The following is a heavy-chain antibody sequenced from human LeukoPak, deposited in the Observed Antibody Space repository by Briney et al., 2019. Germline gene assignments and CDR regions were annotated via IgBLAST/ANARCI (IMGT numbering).Heavy chain of an antibody. CDR3: ARVSIKWLPDDY. J-gene: IGHJ4*02. CDR1: GYTFTGNY. D-gene: IGHD5-18*01. V-gene: IGHV1-2*06. Sequence: ASVKVSCTASGYTFTGNYMHWVREAPGPGREWMGRINPNSGGTNYAQKFQGRVTMTRDTSISTAYLELSRLRSDDTAVYYCARVSIKWLPDDYWGQGTLVTVSS. CDR2: INPNSGGT.